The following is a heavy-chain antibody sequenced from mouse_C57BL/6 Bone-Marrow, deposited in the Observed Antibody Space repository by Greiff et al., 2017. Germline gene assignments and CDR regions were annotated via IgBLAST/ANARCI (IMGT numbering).Heavy chain of an antibody. V-gene: IGHV1-81*01. J-gene: IGHJ2*01. CDR2: IYPRSGNT. D-gene: IGHD3-1*01. CDR1: GYTFTSYG. CDR3: AQLKYYFDY. Sequence: HVQLQQSGAELARPGASVKLSCKASGYTFTSYGISWVKQRTGQGLEWIGEIYPRSGNTYYNEKFKGKSTLTADKSSSTAYMELRSLTSEYAAVYFCAQLKYYFDYWGQGTTLTVSS.